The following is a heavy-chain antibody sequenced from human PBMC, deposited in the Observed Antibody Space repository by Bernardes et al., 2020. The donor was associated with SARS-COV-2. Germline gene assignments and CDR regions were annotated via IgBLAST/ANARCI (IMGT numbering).Heavy chain of an antibody. CDR2: IYSSGSS. CDR1: GGSISSSNYY. J-gene: IGHJ6*02. V-gene: IGHV4-39*01. D-gene: IGHD2-21*02. CDR3: AGSSCGIDCYIGGLRSWDYGMDV. Sequence: SETLSLTCTVSGGSISSSNYYWGWIRQPPGKGLEWIGSIYSSGSSYYNPSLQSRVRESVDTSKNQFSLGLSFVSAADTAVYYCAGSSCGIDCYIGGLRSWDYGMDVWGQGTTVTVSS.